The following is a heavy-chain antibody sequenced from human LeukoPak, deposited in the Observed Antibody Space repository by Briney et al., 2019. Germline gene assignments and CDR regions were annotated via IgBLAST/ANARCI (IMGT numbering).Heavy chain of an antibody. CDR3: ARDLRRGDYVDY. Sequence: GGSLRISCAASGFTFSGYSMNWVRQAPGKGLECVSYISSSNNTIYYADSVKGRFTISRDNAKNSLYLQMNSLRDEDTAVYYCARDLRRGDYVDYWGQGTLVTVSS. J-gene: IGHJ4*02. D-gene: IGHD4-17*01. CDR1: GFTFSGYS. V-gene: IGHV3-48*02. CDR2: ISSSNNTI.